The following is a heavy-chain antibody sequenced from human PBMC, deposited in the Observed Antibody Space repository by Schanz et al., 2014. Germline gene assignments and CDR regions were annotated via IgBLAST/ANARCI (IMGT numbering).Heavy chain of an antibody. D-gene: IGHD2-21*02. CDR2: ISNSGTTI. CDR1: GFTFSDYY. V-gene: IGHV3-11*04. CDR3: ARPSDSSWYMDV. Sequence: VHLLESGGGLVKPGGSLRLSCAASGFTFSDYYMSWIRQAPGKGLEWVSYISNSGTTIYYADSVKGRFTISRDNAKNSLYLQMNSLRAEDTAVYYCARPSDSSWYMDVWGKGTTVTVSS. J-gene: IGHJ6*03.